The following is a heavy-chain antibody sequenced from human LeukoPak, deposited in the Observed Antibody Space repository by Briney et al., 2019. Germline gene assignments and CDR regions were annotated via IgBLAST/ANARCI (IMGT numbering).Heavy chain of an antibody. CDR3: AIDSHYGMDV. J-gene: IGHJ6*02. CDR1: GFTVSINY. D-gene: IGHD3-9*01. Sequence: GGSLRLSCAASGFTVSINYMSXXXQAPGKXLEWVSXIYNSGGTXXAXSVKGRXXXXXHKSKNMLYLQMNSLRAEDTAVYYCAIDSHYGMDVWGQGTTVTASS. V-gene: IGHV3-53*04. CDR2: IYNSGGT.